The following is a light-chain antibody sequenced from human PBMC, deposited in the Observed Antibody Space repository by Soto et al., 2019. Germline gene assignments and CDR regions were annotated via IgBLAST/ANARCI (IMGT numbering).Light chain of an antibody. CDR3: QQLNSYPSIT. CDR1: QDISSS. CDR2: AAS. V-gene: IGKV1-9*01. Sequence: DIQLTQSPSFLSASVGDRVTITCRASQDISSSLAWYQQKPGKAPKLLIYAASTLQGGVPSRFSGSGSGTEFTLTISSLQREDFATYYCQQLNSYPSITFGQGTRLEIK. J-gene: IGKJ5*01.